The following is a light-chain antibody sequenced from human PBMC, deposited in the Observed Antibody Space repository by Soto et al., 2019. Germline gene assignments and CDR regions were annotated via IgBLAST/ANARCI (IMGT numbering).Light chain of an antibody. V-gene: IGLV2-14*01. Sequence: QSVLTQPASVSGSPGQSITISCTGTSTDVGGFDYVSWYQQHPGKAPKLMIFEVSDRPSGVSSRFSGSKSGNTASLTISGLQAEEEAHYYCSSYTTTSTRDVFGTGTKVTVL. CDR1: STDVGGFDY. J-gene: IGLJ1*01. CDR2: EVS. CDR3: SSYTTTSTRDV.